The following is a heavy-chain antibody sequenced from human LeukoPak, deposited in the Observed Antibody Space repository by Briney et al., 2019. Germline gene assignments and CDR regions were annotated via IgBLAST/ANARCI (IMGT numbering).Heavy chain of an antibody. V-gene: IGHV4-34*01. CDR3: ARKFGCGGSCYSASPRASYYMDV. J-gene: IGHJ6*03. Sequence: PSETLSLTCAVYGGSFSGYYWSWIRQPPGKGLEWIGEINHSGSTNYNPSLKSRVTISVDTSKNQFSLKLSSVTAADTAVYYCARKFGCGGSCYSASPRASYYMDVWGKGTTVTVSS. CDR1: GGSFSGYY. CDR2: INHSGST. D-gene: IGHD2-15*01.